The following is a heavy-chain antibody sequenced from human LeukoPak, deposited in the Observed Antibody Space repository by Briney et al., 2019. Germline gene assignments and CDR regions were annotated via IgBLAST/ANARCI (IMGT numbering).Heavy chain of an antibody. J-gene: IGHJ4*02. CDR3: ERVWFGENFDY. D-gene: IGHD3-10*01. CDR1: GFTVSSNY. CDR2: IYSGGST. Sequence: GGSLRLSCAASGFTVSSNYMSWVRQAPGKGLEWVSVIYSGGSTYYADSVKGRFTISRDNSKNTLYLQMNSLRAEDTAVYYCERVWFGENFDYWGQGTLVTVSS. V-gene: IGHV3-66*02.